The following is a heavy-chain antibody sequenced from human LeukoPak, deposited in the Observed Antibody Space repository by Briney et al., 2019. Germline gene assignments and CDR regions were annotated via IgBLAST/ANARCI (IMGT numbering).Heavy chain of an antibody. J-gene: IGHJ4*02. CDR3: TSAFTYVRLGDH. CDR1: GLSFSECW. V-gene: IGHV3-74*01. Sequence: GGSLRLSCVVSGLSFSECWMHWVRQAPGKGLVWVARSNLHGTTVDYADSVKGRFTISRDNANNTLYLQMNRLRAEDTAVYYCTSAFTYVRLGDHWGQGTLVTVSS. CDR2: SNLHGTTV. D-gene: IGHD3-16*01.